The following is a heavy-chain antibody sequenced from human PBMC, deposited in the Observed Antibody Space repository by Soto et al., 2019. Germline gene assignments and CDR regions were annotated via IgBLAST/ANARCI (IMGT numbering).Heavy chain of an antibody. V-gene: IGHV4-59*01. CDR3: ARGVYRYYFDY. D-gene: IGHD4-4*01. CDR1: GGSISSYY. Sequence: SETLSLTCTVSGGSISSYYWSWIRQPPGKGLEWIGYIYYSGSTNYNPCLKSRVTISVDTSKNQFSLKLSSVTAADTAVYYCARGVYRYYFDYWGQGTLVTVSS. CDR2: IYYSGST. J-gene: IGHJ4*02.